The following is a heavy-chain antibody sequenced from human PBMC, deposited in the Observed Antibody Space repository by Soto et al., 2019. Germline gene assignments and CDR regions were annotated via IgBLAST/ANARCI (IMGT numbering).Heavy chain of an antibody. V-gene: IGHV1-2*02. CDR2: ISPKSGGT. CDR3: ARGPRTQLWFPNVY. D-gene: IGHD5-18*01. Sequence: QVQLVQSGAEVQKPGTSVKVSCQASGYTFSDYYLHWLRQAPGQGLEWMGWISPKSGGTHYAPKFEGRVTLTTETSIRTAFMELSRLTSDETAVYYCARGPRTQLWFPNVYWGQGTLVTVSS. J-gene: IGHJ4*02. CDR1: GYTFSDYY.